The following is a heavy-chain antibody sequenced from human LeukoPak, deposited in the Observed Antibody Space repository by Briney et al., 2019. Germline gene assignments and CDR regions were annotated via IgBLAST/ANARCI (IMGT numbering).Heavy chain of an antibody. V-gene: IGHV1-18*01. CDR2: ISAYNGNT. CDR3: ARAVDTAMMGNFDP. CDR1: GYTFTSYG. J-gene: IGHJ5*02. Sequence: ASVKVSCKASGYTFTSYGISWVRQAPAQGLEWMGWISAYNGNTNYAQKLQGRVTMTTDTSTSTAYMELRSLRSDDTAVYYCARAVDTAMMGNFDPWGQGTLVTVSS. D-gene: IGHD5-18*01.